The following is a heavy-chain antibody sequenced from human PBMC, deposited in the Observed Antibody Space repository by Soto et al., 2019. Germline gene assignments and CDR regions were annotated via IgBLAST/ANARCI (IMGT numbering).Heavy chain of an antibody. D-gene: IGHD6-13*01. CDR1: GGSISSGSYY. Sequence: SETLSLTCTVSGGSISSGSYYWAWIRQPPGKGLEWIGSIYYSGGTYYNPSLKSRVTISIDTSKNQFSLKLSSVTAADTAVYYCARHSSPGYYYYFMDVWGKGTTVTVSS. CDR3: ARHSSPGYYYYFMDV. V-gene: IGHV4-39*01. J-gene: IGHJ6*03. CDR2: IYYSGGT.